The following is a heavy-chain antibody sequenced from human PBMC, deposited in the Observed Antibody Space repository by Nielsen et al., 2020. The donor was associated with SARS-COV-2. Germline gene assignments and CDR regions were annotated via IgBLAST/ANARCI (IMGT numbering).Heavy chain of an antibody. CDR3: ARDREYSSSFNLYYYYYGMDV. D-gene: IGHD6-13*01. Sequence: WVRQAPGQGLEWMGGFDPEDGETIYAQKFQGRVTMTEDTSTDTAYMELSSLRSEDTAVYYCARDREYSSSFNLYYYYYGMDVWGQGTTVTVSS. J-gene: IGHJ6*02. V-gene: IGHV1-24*01. CDR2: FDPEDGET.